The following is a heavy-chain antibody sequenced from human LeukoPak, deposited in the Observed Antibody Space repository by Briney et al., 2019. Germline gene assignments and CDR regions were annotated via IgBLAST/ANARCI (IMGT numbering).Heavy chain of an antibody. J-gene: IGHJ4*02. D-gene: IGHD3-10*01. CDR1: GYTFTSYG. CDR2: ISAYNGNT. CDR3: ARVLLWFGEPYSDY. Sequence: ASVKVSCKASGYTFTSYGISWVRQAPGQGLEWMGWISAYNGNTNYAQKLQGRVTMTTDTSTSTAYMELRSLRSDDTAVYYCARVLLWFGEPYSDYWGQGTLVTVSS. V-gene: IGHV1-18*01.